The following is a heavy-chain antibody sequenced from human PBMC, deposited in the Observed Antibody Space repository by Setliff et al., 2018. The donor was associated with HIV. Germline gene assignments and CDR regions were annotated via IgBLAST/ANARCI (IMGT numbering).Heavy chain of an antibody. V-gene: IGHV1-3*01. CDR2: INAGNGNT. CDR3: ARMGLRELDYYYGMDV. J-gene: IGHJ6*02. CDR1: GYTFTSYA. D-gene: IGHD3-16*01. Sequence: ASVKVSCKPSGYTFTSYAMHWVRQAPGQRLEWMGWINAGNGNTKYSQKFQGRVTITRDTSAGTAYMELSGLRSEDTAVYYCARMGLRELDYYYGMDVWGQGTTVTVSS.